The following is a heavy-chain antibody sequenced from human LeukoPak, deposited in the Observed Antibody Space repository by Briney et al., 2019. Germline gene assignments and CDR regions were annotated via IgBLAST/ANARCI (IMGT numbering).Heavy chain of an antibody. CDR3: ASQSYYDSSGYTNWFDP. CDR1: GYTFTGYY. J-gene: IGHJ5*02. CDR2: INPNSGGT. D-gene: IGHD3-22*01. Sequence: ASVKVSCKASGYTFTGYYMYWVRQAPGQGLEWMGWINPNSGGTNYAQRFQGRVTMTRDTSISTAYMELSRLRSDDTAVYYCASQSYYDSSGYTNWFDPWGQGTLVTVSS. V-gene: IGHV1-2*02.